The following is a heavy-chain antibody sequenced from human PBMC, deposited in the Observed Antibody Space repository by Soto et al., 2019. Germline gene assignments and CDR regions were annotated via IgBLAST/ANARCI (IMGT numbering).Heavy chain of an antibody. Sequence: QVQLQESGPGLVKPSQTLSLTCTVSGGSISSGGYYWSWIRQHPGKGLEWIGYIYYSGSTYYNPSLKSRVTISVDTSKNQFSLKLSSVTAADTAVYYCARDGCTGGSCYLLDPWGQGTLVTVSS. CDR1: GGSISSGGYY. CDR3: ARDGCTGGSCYLLDP. D-gene: IGHD2-15*01. CDR2: IYYSGST. J-gene: IGHJ5*02. V-gene: IGHV4-31*03.